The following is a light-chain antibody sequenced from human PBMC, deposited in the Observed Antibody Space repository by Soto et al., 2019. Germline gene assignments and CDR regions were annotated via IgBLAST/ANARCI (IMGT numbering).Light chain of an antibody. Sequence: QSALTQPASVSESPGQSITISCTGTSSDFGGYNYVSWYQQHPGKAPKLMIYDVSNRPSGVSNRFSGSKSGNTGALTISGLQAEDEADYYCSSYTSSSTYVFGTGTKLTVL. CDR1: SSDFGGYNY. V-gene: IGLV2-14*01. CDR2: DVS. CDR3: SSYTSSSTYV. J-gene: IGLJ1*01.